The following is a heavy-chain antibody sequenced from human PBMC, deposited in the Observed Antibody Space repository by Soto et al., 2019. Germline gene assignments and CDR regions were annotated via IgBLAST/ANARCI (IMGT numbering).Heavy chain of an antibody. J-gene: IGHJ6*02. D-gene: IGHD1-20*01. CDR1: GGSISSSNW. CDR2: IYHSGST. Sequence: PSETLSLTCAVSGGSISSSNWWSWVRQPPGKGLEWIGEIYHSGSTNYNPSLKSRVTISVDKSKNQFSLKLSSVTAADTAVYYCARDRGTVEDNCMDVWGQGTTVTVSS. CDR3: ARDRGTVEDNCMDV. V-gene: IGHV4-4*02.